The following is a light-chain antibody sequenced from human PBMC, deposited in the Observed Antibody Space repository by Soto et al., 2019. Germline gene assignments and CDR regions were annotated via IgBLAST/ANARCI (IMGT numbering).Light chain of an antibody. V-gene: IGKV1-5*03. Sequence: DIQMTQSPSTLSASVGDRITITCRTSQCISSRLAWYQQKPGKAPKLLIYKASSLESGVPSRFSGSGSGTEFTLTISSLQPDDFATYYCQQYNSYHRRFGQGTKVEIK. J-gene: IGKJ1*01. CDR2: KAS. CDR1: QCISSR. CDR3: QQYNSYHRR.